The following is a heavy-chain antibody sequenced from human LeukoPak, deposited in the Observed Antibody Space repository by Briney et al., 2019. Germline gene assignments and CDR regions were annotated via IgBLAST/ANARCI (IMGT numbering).Heavy chain of an antibody. CDR3: ARRPFVKGSGSHAFDI. D-gene: IGHD3-10*01. Sequence: EASVNVSCKASGYTFTSYALHWVRQAPGRRLEWMGWINAGNGNTKYSQKFQGRVTITRDTSASTAYMELSSLRSEDTAVYYCARRPFVKGSGSHAFDIWGQGTMVAVSS. V-gene: IGHV1-3*01. CDR2: INAGNGNT. CDR1: GYTFTSYA. J-gene: IGHJ3*02.